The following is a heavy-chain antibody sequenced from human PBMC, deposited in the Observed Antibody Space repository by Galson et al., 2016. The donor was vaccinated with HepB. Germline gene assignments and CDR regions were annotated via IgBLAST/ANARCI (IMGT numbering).Heavy chain of an antibody. D-gene: IGHD3-16*01. CDR1: GFTVSSNY. J-gene: IGHJ6*03. V-gene: IGHV3-53*01. CDR3: ARNKATARVWGHYYYYMDV. CDR2: IYSGGST. Sequence: SLRLSCAASGFTVSSNYLSWVRQAPGKGLEWVSVIYSGGSTYYADPVRGRFTIPRDNSNNILYLQMNSLRAEDTAVYYCARNKATARVWGHYYYYMDVWGKGTTVTVSS.